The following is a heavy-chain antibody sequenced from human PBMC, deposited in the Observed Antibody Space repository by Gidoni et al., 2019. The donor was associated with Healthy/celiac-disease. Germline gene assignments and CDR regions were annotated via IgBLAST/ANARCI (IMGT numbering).Heavy chain of an antibody. V-gene: IGHV3-33*01. D-gene: IGHD3-3*01. Sequence: QVQLVESGGGVVQPGRSLRLSCAASGFTFSSSGMHWVRQAPGNGLDGGACILYDGSIKYYADSVKGRFTISRDNSKNTLYLQMNSLRAEDTAVYYCARDWMEERFLEWLPQPYDYYMDVWGKGTTVTVSS. CDR3: ARDWMEERFLEWLPQPYDYYMDV. CDR1: GFTFSSSG. J-gene: IGHJ6*03. CDR2: ILYDGSIK.